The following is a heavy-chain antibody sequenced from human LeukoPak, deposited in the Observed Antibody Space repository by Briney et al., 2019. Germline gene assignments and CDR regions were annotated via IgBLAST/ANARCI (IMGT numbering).Heavy chain of an antibody. Sequence: GASVKVSCKASGYTFTSYYMHWVRQAPGQGLEWMGIINPSGGSTSYAQKFQGRVTMTRDMSTSTVYMELSSLRSEDTAVYYCARARGNPKYYYYYMDVWGKGTTVTVSS. CDR2: INPSGGST. V-gene: IGHV1-46*01. D-gene: IGHD4-23*01. CDR3: ARARGNPKYYYYYMDV. CDR1: GYTFTSYY. J-gene: IGHJ6*03.